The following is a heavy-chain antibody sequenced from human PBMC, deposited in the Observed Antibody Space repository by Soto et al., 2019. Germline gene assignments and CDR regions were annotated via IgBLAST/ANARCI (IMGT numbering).Heavy chain of an antibody. J-gene: IGHJ5*02. Sequence: GGSLRLSCAASGFTFSSYEMNWVRQAPGKGLEWVSYISSSGSTTYYADSVKGRFTIPRDNAKNSLYLQMNSLRAEDTAVYYCARDTLHSGWFDPWGQGTLVTVSS. CDR3: ARDTLHSGWFDP. CDR2: ISSSGSTT. CDR1: GFTFSSYE. D-gene: IGHD3-10*01. V-gene: IGHV3-48*03.